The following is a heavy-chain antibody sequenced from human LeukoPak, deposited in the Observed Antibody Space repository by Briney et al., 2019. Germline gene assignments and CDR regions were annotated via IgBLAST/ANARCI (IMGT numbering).Heavy chain of an antibody. Sequence: GASVKVSCKASGYTFTSYDINWVRQATGQGLEWMGWMNPNSGNTGYARKFQGRVTMTRNTSISTAYMELSSLRSEDTAVYYCARAVKKYSGSYYGYWGQGTLVTVSS. CDR2: MNPNSGNT. V-gene: IGHV1-8*01. CDR1: GYTFTSYD. J-gene: IGHJ4*02. D-gene: IGHD1-26*01. CDR3: ARAVKKYSGSYYGY.